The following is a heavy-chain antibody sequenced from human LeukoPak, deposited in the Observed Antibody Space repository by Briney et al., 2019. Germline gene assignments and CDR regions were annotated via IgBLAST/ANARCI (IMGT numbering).Heavy chain of an antibody. V-gene: IGHV4-38-2*01. CDR3: ARVATTTNPPQRPFDY. D-gene: IGHD5-12*01. CDR1: GYSISSGYY. Sequence: PSETLSLTCAVSGYSISSGYYWSWIRQPPGKGLEWIGSIYYSGSTYYNPSLKSRVTISVDTSKNQFSLKLSSETAADTAVYYCARVATTTNPPQRPFDYWGQGTLVTVSS. J-gene: IGHJ4*02. CDR2: IYYSGST.